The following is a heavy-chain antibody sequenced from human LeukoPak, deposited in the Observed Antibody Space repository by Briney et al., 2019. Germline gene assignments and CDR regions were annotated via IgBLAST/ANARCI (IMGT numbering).Heavy chain of an antibody. CDR2: ITGSSDNR. V-gene: IGHV3-11*05. Sequence: PGGSLRLSCAASGFTFSNYFMSWIRQAPGKGLEWVSYITGSSDNRNYADSVKGRFTISRDNARNSLYLLVDSLRVEDTAVYYCARDNYHGALDYWGQGTLVTVSS. CDR1: GFTFSNYF. D-gene: IGHD1-7*01. J-gene: IGHJ4*02. CDR3: ARDNYHGALDY.